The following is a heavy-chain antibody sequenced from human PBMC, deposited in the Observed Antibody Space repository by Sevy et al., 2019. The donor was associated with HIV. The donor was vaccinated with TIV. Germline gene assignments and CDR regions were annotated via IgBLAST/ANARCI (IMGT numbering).Heavy chain of an antibody. CDR2: INSDGSST. J-gene: IGHJ5*02. V-gene: IGHV3-74*01. CDR1: GFTFSSYW. CDR3: ARGLAAGYWFDP. Sequence: GGSLRLSCAASGFTFSSYWMHWVRQAPGKGLVWVSRINSDGSSTSYTDSVKGRFTISRDNAKNTLYLQMNSLRAEDTAVYYCARGLAAGYWFDPWGHGTLVTVSS. D-gene: IGHD6-13*01.